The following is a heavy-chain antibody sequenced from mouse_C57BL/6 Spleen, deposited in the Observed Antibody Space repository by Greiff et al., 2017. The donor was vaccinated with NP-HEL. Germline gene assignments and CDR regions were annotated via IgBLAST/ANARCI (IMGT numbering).Heavy chain of an antibody. CDR2: ISSGSSTI. CDR1: GFTFSDYG. V-gene: IGHV5-17*01. D-gene: IGHD1-1*01. Sequence: EVHLVESGGGLVKPGGSLKLSCAASGFTFSDYGMHWVRQAPEKGLEWVAYISSGSSTIYYADTVKGRFTISRDNAKNTLFLQMTSLRSEDTAMYYCALYGSSVSYYAMDYWGQGTSVTVSS. CDR3: ALYGSSVSYYAMDY. J-gene: IGHJ4*01.